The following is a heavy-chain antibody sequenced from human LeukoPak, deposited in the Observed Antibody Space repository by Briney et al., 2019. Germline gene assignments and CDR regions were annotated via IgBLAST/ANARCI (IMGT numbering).Heavy chain of an antibody. D-gene: IGHD2-8*01. J-gene: IGHJ4*02. CDR1: GFTFSSYA. CDR2: ISGRGGKT. CDR3: VLLSLTPG. V-gene: IGHV3-23*01. Sequence: GGSLRLSCVASGFTFSSYAMSWVRQAPGKGLEWVSAISGRGGKTYYADSVKGRFTISRDNAKNTLYLQMDSLRPEDTAVYYCVLLSLTPGWGQGTLVTVSS.